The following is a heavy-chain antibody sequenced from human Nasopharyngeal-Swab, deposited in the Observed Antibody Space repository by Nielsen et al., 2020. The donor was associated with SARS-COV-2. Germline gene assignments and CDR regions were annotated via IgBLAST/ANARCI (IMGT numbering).Heavy chain of an antibody. CDR2: IYYRGST. Sequence: SETLSLTCTVSGGSISSYYWSWIRQPPGKGLEWIGYIYYRGSTNYNPSLKSQVTISVDTSKNQFSLKLSSVTAADTAVYYCATSTISNLYYYYGMDVWGQGTTVTVSS. D-gene: IGHD3-9*01. CDR3: ATSTISNLYYYYGMDV. CDR1: GGSISSYY. V-gene: IGHV4-59*01. J-gene: IGHJ6*02.